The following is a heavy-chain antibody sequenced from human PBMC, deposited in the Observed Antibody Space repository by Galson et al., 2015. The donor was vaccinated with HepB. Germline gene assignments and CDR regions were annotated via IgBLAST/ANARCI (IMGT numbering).Heavy chain of an antibody. D-gene: IGHD3-10*01. Sequence: ETLSLTCTVTSDSITNWWIWVRQPPGKGLEWIGEVYHTGRTNYKPSLKSRVTMSVDKSTNQFFLGLSSVTAADTAVYYCARGYLGSGRADNWGQGILVTVSS. CDR3: ARGYLGSGRADN. CDR2: VYHTGRT. V-gene: IGHV4-4*02. J-gene: IGHJ4*02. CDR1: SDSITNW.